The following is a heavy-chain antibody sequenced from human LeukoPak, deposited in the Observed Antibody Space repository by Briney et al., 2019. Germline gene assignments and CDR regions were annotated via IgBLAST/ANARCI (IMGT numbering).Heavy chain of an antibody. D-gene: IGHD3-10*01. J-gene: IGHJ4*02. Sequence: GGSLRLSCAASGFTFSTYGMYWVRQAPGKGLEWVATIWSDGSNKYYADSVKGRFTISRDNSKNTLYLQMNSLRAEDTAVYYCARDRGPRTGFMVREAYDYWGQGTLVTVSS. CDR1: GFTFSTYG. V-gene: IGHV3-33*01. CDR2: IWSDGSNK. CDR3: ARDRGPRTGFMVREAYDY.